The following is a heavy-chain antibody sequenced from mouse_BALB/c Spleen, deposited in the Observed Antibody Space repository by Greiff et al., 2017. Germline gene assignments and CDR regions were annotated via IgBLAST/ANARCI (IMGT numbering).Heavy chain of an antibody. CDR1: GYTFTDYN. CDR2: IYPYNGGT. V-gene: IGHV1S29*02. D-gene: IGHD2-14*01. CDR3: ARLRRYESFDY. J-gene: IGHJ2*01. Sequence: EVQRVESGPELVKPGASVKISCKASGYTFTDYNMHWVKQSHGKSLEWIGYIYPYNGGTGYNQKFKSKATLTVDNSSSTAYMELRSLTSEDSAVYYCARLRRYESFDYWGQGTTLTVSS.